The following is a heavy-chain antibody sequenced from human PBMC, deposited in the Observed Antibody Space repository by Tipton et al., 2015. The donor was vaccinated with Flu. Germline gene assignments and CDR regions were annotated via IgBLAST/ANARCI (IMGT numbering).Heavy chain of an antibody. Sequence: SLRLSCAASGFAFSIDWMGWVRQAPGKGLEWVANIKEDGSPKYYVDSVRGRFTISRDNGKSLVYLQMDSLRVEDTATYYCARAGWGGYNSRASWGQGTQVIVSS. D-gene: IGHD5-24*01. CDR3: ARAGWGGYNSRAS. CDR1: GFAFSIDW. J-gene: IGHJ4*02. CDR2: IKEDGSPK. V-gene: IGHV3-7*01.